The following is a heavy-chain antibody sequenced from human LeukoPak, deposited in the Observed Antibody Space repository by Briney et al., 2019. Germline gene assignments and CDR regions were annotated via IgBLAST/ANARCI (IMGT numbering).Heavy chain of an antibody. J-gene: IGHJ4*02. D-gene: IGHD2-15*01. CDR3: AGHGGKEDGDY. Sequence: SQTLSLTCAVSGGSISSGGYSWSWIRQPPGKGLEWIGYIYYSGSTNYNPSLKSRVTISVDTSKNQFSLKLSSVTAADTAVYYCAGHGGKEDGDYWGQGTLVTVSS. CDR2: IYYSGST. V-gene: IGHV4-30-4*07. CDR1: GGSISSGGYS.